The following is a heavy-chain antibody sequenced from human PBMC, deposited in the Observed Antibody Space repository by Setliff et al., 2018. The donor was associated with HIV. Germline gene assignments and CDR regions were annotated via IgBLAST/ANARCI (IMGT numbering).Heavy chain of an antibody. D-gene: IGHD1-1*01. J-gene: IGHJ4*02. CDR1: GDSMSSGSYF. V-gene: IGHV4-39*02. CDR3: AREGRGDPAVATTRIDY. CDR2: IYYTGFA. Sequence: SQTLSLTCSVSGDSMSSGSYFWGWIRQTPGKGLEWIGNIYYTGFAYYNPSLKSRVTISLDTSKTHFYLNLTSVTDADTAVYFCAREGRGDPAVATTRIDYWGQGKLVTVS.